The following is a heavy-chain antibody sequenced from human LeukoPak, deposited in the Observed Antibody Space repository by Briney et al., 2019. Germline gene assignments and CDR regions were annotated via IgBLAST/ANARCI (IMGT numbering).Heavy chain of an antibody. Sequence: GVSLRLSCVVSGFTVSSNYMSWVRQAPGKGLEWVSVMYSGGGTYYADSVKGRFTISRHNSKNTLYLGINSLRPDDTAVYYCARGGGDYNPFDYWGQGTLVTASS. D-gene: IGHD4-17*01. J-gene: IGHJ4*02. V-gene: IGHV3-53*04. CDR1: GFTVSSNY. CDR2: MYSGGGT. CDR3: ARGGGDYNPFDY.